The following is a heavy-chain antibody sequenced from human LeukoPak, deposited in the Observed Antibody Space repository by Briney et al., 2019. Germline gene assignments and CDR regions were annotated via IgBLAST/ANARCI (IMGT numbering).Heavy chain of an antibody. J-gene: IGHJ4*02. Sequence: SETLSLTCTVSGYSISSGYYWGWIRQPPGKGLEWIGSIYHSGSTYYNPSLKSRVTISVDTSKNQFSLKLSSVTAADTAVYYCASLLNIAVALDYWGQGTLVTVSS. CDR3: ASLLNIAVALDY. CDR2: IYHSGST. V-gene: IGHV4-38-2*02. D-gene: IGHD6-19*01. CDR1: GYSISSGYY.